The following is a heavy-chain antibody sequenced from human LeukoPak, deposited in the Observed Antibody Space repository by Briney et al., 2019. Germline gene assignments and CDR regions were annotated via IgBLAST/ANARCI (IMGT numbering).Heavy chain of an antibody. CDR1: GDTVSSKSAA. D-gene: IGHD2-8*01. Sequence: SQTLSLTCAISGDTVSSKSAAWNWLRQSPSRGLEWLGRTYYRSKWYTDYAVTVKSRITINPDTSKHQFSLQLNSVTPEDTAVYYCARGVHWFDPWGQGTLVTVSS. CDR3: ARGVHWFDP. CDR2: TYYRSKWYT. J-gene: IGHJ5*02. V-gene: IGHV6-1*01.